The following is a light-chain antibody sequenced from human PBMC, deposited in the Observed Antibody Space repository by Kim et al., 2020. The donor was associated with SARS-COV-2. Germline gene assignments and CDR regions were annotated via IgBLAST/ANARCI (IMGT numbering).Light chain of an antibody. CDR3: QQSYTHPT. J-gene: IGKJ4*01. V-gene: IGKV1-39*01. Sequence: SASVGDRVTITCRASQNSDDYINWYQRKPGKAPSLLIHSTSTLQSGVPSRFTGSGSGTNFTLTISSLDPEDSASYYCQQSYTHPTFGGGTKVDIK. CDR1: QNSDDY. CDR2: STS.